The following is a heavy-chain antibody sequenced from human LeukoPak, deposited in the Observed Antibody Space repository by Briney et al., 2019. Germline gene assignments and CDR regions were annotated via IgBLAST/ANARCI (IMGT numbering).Heavy chain of an antibody. D-gene: IGHD1-26*01. CDR3: AKETIVGATAGNAFDI. V-gene: IGHV3-23*01. CDR2: ISGSGGST. Sequence: RSGGSLILSCAASGFTFSSYAMSWVRQAPGKGLEWVSAISGSGGSTYYADSVKGRFTISRDNSKNTLYLQMNSLRAEDTAVYYCAKETIVGATAGNAFDIWGQGTMVTVSS. J-gene: IGHJ3*02. CDR1: GFTFSSYA.